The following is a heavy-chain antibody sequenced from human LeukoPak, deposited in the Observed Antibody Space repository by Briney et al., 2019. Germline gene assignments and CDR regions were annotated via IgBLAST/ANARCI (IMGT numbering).Heavy chain of an antibody. CDR2: ISSSGNTI. CDR1: GFTFSSSE. CDR3: ARFALKTPPTD. Sequence: GGSLRLSCAASGFTFSSSEMNWVRQAPGKGLEWVSYISSSGNTIYYADSVKGRFTISRDNAKNSLYLQMNSLRAKDTAVYYCARFALKTPPTDWGQGTLVTVSS. J-gene: IGHJ4*02. V-gene: IGHV3-48*03.